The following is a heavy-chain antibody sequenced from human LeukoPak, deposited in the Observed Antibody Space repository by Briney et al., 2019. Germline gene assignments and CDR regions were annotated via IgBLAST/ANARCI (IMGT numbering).Heavy chain of an antibody. CDR1: GYTFTGYC. Sequence: GASVKVSCKASGYTFTGYCMHWVRQAPGQGLEWMGRINPNSGGTNYAQKFQGRVTMTRDTSISTAYMELSRLRSDDTAVYYCARDLGEWGLTDNWFDPWGQGTLVTVSS. CDR2: INPNSGGT. CDR3: ARDLGEWGLTDNWFDP. J-gene: IGHJ5*02. V-gene: IGHV1-2*06. D-gene: IGHD1-26*01.